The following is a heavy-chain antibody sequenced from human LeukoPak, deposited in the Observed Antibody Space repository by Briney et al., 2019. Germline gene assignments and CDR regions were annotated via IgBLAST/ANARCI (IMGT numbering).Heavy chain of an antibody. CDR1: GFTLSSYG. CDR3: ARANGQLWTTPDY. J-gene: IGHJ4*02. D-gene: IGHD5-18*01. Sequence: GGSLRLSCAASGFTLSSYGMHWVRQPQGEGLEWVAVISHDGSKKYSAESVKGRFTISRDNSKNTLYLQMNSLRAEDTAVYYCARANGQLWTTPDYWGQGTLVTISA. V-gene: IGHV3-30*03. CDR2: ISHDGSKK.